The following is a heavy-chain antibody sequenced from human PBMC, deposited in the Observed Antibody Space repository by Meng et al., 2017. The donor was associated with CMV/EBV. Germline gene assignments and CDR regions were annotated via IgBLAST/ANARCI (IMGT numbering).Heavy chain of an antibody. Sequence: SGYCWCCVSPPPGKGLGTIWRFNHSGSTTSRPSLRRRVTISVDTSKHQFSLKLSSVTAADTAVYYCARGVIVVVPAAIRFNWYFDLWGRGTLVTVSS. CDR2: FNHSGST. J-gene: IGHJ2*01. D-gene: IGHD2-2*02. V-gene: IGHV4-34*01. CDR3: ARGVIVVVPAAIRFNWYFDL. CDR1: SGYC.